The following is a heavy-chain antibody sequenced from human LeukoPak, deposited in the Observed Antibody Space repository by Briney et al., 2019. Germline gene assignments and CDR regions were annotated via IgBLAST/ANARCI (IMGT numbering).Heavy chain of an antibody. J-gene: IGHJ4*02. D-gene: IGHD1-26*01. Sequence: GGSLRLHCAASGFTFSTYAMTWVRQAPGKGLEWVSGISTSGDRTYYADSVKGRFTISRDNSKNTLYLQMNSLRAEDTAEYYCARSAVGTSCCTAVDYWGQGTLVTVSS. CDR1: GFTFSTYA. V-gene: IGHV3-23*01. CDR2: ISTSGDRT. CDR3: ARSAVGTSCCTAVDY.